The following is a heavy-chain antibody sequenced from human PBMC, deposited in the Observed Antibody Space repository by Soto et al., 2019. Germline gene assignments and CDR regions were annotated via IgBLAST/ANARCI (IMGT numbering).Heavy chain of an antibody. CDR1: GGSIRPYY. D-gene: IGHD6-13*01. V-gene: IGHV4-59*01. CDR2: IYYSGNT. J-gene: IGHJ6*03. CDR3: ARKGAAASYSHYYMDV. Sequence: QVQLQESGPGLVKPSETLSLTCTVSGGSIRPYYWSWIRQPPGKGLEWIGYIYYSGNTNYNPSLESRVTISVDTSRNQFSLKLTSVTAADTAVYYCARKGAAASYSHYYMDVWGRGTTVTVSS.